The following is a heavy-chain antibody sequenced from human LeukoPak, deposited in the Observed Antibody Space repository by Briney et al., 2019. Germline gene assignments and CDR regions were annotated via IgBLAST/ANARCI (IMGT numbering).Heavy chain of an antibody. CDR2: ICISSTYI. CDR3: VTDGADYYDSTGYPIYFDY. D-gene: IGHD3-22*01. J-gene: IGHJ4*02. CDR1: GFTLSKYN. V-gene: IGHV3-21*01. Sequence: GGSPRLSRAASGFTLSKYNINWGRQAPGEGLEWVLCICISSTYIYYADSVKGRFTISRDNAKNSLYLQMNSLRAEDTAVYYCVTDGADYYDSTGYPIYFDYWGQGTLVTVSS.